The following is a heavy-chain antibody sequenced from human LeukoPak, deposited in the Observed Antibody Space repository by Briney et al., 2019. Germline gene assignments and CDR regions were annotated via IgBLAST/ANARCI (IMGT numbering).Heavy chain of an antibody. Sequence: ASVKVSCKASGYTFTSYGISWVRQAPGQGLEWMGWISAYNGNTNYAQKLQGRVTMTTDTSTSTAYMELRSLRSDDTAVYYCARDYTSFWSGYYRGYYYYYMDVWGKGTTVTVSS. D-gene: IGHD3-3*01. CDR2: ISAYNGNT. J-gene: IGHJ6*03. V-gene: IGHV1-18*01. CDR1: GYTFTSYG. CDR3: ARDYTSFWSGYYRGYYYYYMDV.